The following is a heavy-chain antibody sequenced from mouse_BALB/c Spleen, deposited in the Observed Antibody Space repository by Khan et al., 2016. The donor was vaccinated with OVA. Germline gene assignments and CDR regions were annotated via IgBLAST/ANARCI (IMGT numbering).Heavy chain of an antibody. CDR3: SRKYDCDEGLAY. CDR1: GFSLTSYG. CDR2: IWSGGIT. V-gene: IGHV2-2*02. Sequence: QMQLEESGPGLVQPSQSLSITCTVSGFSLTSYGVHWVRQSPGKGLECLGVIWSGGITDYSAAFISRLSISKDNSKRQFFFKLNCLQANDTAIYYFSRKYDCDEGLAYWGQGTLVTVSA. J-gene: IGHJ3*01. D-gene: IGHD2-4*01.